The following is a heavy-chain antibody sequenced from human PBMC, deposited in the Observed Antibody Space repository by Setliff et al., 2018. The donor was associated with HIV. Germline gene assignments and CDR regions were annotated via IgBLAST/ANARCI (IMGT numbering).Heavy chain of an antibody. CDR3: ARDDDILTGFAN. D-gene: IGHD3-9*01. CDR2: ISGSGGST. J-gene: IGHJ4*02. CDR1: GFTFNNYA. Sequence: PGGSLRLSCAASGFTFNNYAMSWVRQAPGKGLEWVSAISGSGGSTYYADSVKGRFTISRDDSKNTLYLQTDSLRAEDTALYFCARDDDILTGFANWGQGTLVTVSS. V-gene: IGHV3-23*01.